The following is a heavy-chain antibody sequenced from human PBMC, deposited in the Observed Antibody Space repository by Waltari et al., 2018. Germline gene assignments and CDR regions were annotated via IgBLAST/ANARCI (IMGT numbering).Heavy chain of an antibody. CDR3: ATKRESSASGFDY. CDR2: IYYSGST. J-gene: IGHJ4*02. V-gene: IGHV4-39*01. Sequence: QLQLQESGPGLVKPSETLSFTCTVSGGSLSSSSYYWGWIRQPPGKGLEWIGSIYYSGSTYYNPSLKSRVTISVDTSKNQFSLELSSVTAADTAVYYCATKRESSASGFDYWGQGTLVTVSS. D-gene: IGHD6-19*01. CDR1: GGSLSSSSYY.